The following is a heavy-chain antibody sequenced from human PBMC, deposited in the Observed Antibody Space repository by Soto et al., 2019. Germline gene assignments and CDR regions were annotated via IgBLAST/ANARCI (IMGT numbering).Heavy chain of an antibody. J-gene: IGHJ6*02. CDR3: AKDRGRATAGEYYYYGMDV. V-gene: IGHV1-46*01. D-gene: IGHD6-13*01. CDR2: INPSGGST. CDR1: GYTFTSYY. Sequence: ASVKVSCKASGYTFTSYYIHWVRQAPGQGLEWMGMINPSGGSTDYAQNFQGRVTMTRDPSTSTVYMELSSLRSDDTAVYYCAKDRGRATAGEYYYYGMDVWGQGNTATVSS.